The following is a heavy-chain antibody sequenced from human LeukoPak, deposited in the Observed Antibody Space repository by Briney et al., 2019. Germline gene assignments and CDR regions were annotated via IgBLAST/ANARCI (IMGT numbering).Heavy chain of an antibody. D-gene: IGHD2-2*02. CDR3: AKDRVPAAIDAFDI. CDR1: GFTFSSYG. V-gene: IGHV3-30*02. J-gene: IGHJ3*02. CDR2: IWYGGSNK. Sequence: GGSLRLSCAASGFTFSSYGMHWVRQAPGKGLEWVAGIWYGGSNKYYADSVKGRFTISRDNSKNTLYLQMNSLRAEDTAVYFCAKDRVPAAIDAFDIWGQGTMVTVSS.